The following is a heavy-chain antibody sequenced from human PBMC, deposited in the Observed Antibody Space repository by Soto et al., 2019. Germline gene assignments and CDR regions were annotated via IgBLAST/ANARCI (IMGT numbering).Heavy chain of an antibody. Sequence: EASVKVSCKASGYTFTSYGISWVRQAPGQGLEWMGWISAYNGNTNYAQKLQGRVTMTTDTSTSTAYMELRSLRSDDTAVYYCARGSQIESSGWPFFDYWGQGTLVTVSP. CDR2: ISAYNGNT. D-gene: IGHD6-19*01. J-gene: IGHJ4*02. V-gene: IGHV1-18*01. CDR1: GYTFTSYG. CDR3: ARGSQIESSGWPFFDY.